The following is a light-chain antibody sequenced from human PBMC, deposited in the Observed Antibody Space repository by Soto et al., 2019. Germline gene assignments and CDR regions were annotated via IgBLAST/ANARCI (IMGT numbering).Light chain of an antibody. CDR2: SAS. CDR3: HHFGSLPET. Sequence: EVVLTQSPGTLSLSPGERVTLSCRASQSVASSYLAWYQQKPGRAPRLLFYSASSRATGIPDRFSGSGSGTDFTLTISRREPEDCAEYYCHHFGSLPETFGQGTNVE. CDR1: QSVASSY. J-gene: IGKJ1*01. V-gene: IGKV3-20*01.